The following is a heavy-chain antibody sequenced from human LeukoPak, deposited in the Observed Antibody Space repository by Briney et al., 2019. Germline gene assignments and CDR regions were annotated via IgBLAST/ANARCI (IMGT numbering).Heavy chain of an antibody. J-gene: IGHJ6*03. D-gene: IGHD6-13*01. V-gene: IGHV1-8*01. CDR2: MNPNSGNT. CDR3: ARCHREQQLMITYYYYYMDV. Sequence: ASVKVSCKASGYTFTSYDINWVRQAPGQGLEWMGWMNPNSGNTGYAQKFQGRVTMTRNTSISTTYKELSSLRSEDTAVYYCARCHREQQLMITYYYYYMDVWGKGTTVTVSS. CDR1: GYTFTSYD.